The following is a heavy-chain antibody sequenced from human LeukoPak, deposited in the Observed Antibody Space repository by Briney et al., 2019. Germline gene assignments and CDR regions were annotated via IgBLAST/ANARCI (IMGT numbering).Heavy chain of an antibody. CDR2: ISSRSSYI. V-gene: IGHV3-21*01. Sequence: MSGGSLRLSCAASGFTFSSYSMNWVRQAPGEGLEWVSCISSRSSYIYYADSLKGRFTISRDNAKNSLYLQMNSLRAEDTAVYYCARDVGRVVDEIDYWGRGTLVTVSS. D-gene: IGHD2-15*01. CDR1: GFTFSSYS. J-gene: IGHJ4*02. CDR3: ARDVGRVVDEIDY.